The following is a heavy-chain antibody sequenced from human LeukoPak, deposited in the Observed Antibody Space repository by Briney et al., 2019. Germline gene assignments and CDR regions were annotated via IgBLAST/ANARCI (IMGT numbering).Heavy chain of an antibody. D-gene: IGHD3-10*01. CDR3: ARDYYGSNWFDP. Sequence: GASVKVSCKASGYTFTSYGISWVRQAPGQGLEWMGRINPNSGGTNYAQKFQGRVTMTRDTSISTAYMELSRLRSDDTAVYYCARDYYGSNWFDPWGQGTLVTVSS. CDR2: INPNSGGT. CDR1: GYTFTSYG. J-gene: IGHJ5*02. V-gene: IGHV1-2*06.